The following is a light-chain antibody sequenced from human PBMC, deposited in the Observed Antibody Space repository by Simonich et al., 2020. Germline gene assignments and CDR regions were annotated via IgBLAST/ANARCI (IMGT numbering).Light chain of an antibody. CDR3: QSYDSSNHRGV. CDR2: EDN. CDR1: RGSIASNY. Sequence: NFMLTQPHSVSESPGKTVTISCTRSRGSIASNYVQWYQPRPGSAPTTVIYEDNQRPSGVPDRFSVSIDSSANSASLAISGLKTEDEADYYCQSYDSSNHRGVFGGGTKLTVL. V-gene: IGLV6-57*03. J-gene: IGLJ2*01.